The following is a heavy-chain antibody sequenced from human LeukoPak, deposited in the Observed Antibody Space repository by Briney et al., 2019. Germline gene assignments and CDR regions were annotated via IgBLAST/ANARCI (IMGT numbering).Heavy chain of an antibody. J-gene: IGHJ4*02. Sequence: GGSLRLSCAASGFPFSGYTMGWVRQAPGKGLEWVSSISESGGATYYADSVKGRFIISRDNSMNTLYLQMNSLRVEDTAVYYCVKDGWDYWGQGTLVTVPS. D-gene: IGHD2-2*03. CDR3: VKDGWDY. CDR1: GFPFSGYT. V-gene: IGHV3-23*01. CDR2: ISESGGAT.